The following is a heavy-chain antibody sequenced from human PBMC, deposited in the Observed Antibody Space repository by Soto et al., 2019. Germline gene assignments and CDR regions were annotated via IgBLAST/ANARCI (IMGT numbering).Heavy chain of an antibody. D-gene: IGHD1-26*01. CDR2: IIPIFGTA. CDR3: ARVVLRVGSYHLNYFDY. Sequence: QVQLVQSGAEVKKPGSSVKVSCKASGGTFSSYAISWVRQAPGQGLEWMGGIIPIFGTANYAQKFQGRVTIIADESTSTAYMELSSLRSEDTAVYYCARVVLRVGSYHLNYFDYWGQGTLVTVSS. CDR1: GGTFSSYA. J-gene: IGHJ4*02. V-gene: IGHV1-69*12.